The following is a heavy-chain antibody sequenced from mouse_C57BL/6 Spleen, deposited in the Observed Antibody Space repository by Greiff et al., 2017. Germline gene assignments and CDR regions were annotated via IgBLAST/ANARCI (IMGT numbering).Heavy chain of an antibody. D-gene: IGHD2-4*01. CDR2: ISSGSSTI. V-gene: IGHV5-17*01. CDR1: GFTFSDYG. J-gene: IGHJ3*01. CDR3: ARGETYDYDGGRFAY. Sequence: EVKLVESGGGLVKPGGSLKLSCAASGFTFSDYGMHWVRQAPEKGLEWVAYISSGSSTIYYAATVKGRFTISRDNAKNTLFLQMTSLRSEDTAMYYCARGETYDYDGGRFAYWGQGTLVTVSA.